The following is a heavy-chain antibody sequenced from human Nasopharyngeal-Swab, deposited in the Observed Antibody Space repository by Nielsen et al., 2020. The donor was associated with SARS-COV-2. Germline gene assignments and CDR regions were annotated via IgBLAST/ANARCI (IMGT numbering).Heavy chain of an antibody. CDR3: AKGISFVGRAEYFHH. D-gene: IGHD3-16*01. Sequence: GESLKISCAASGFTFNIFGIYWVRQAPGKGLEWVALISYDGSNKYYADSVKGRFTVSRDNSKNTLFLQMNSLRAEDTAVYYCAKGISFVGRAEYFHHWGQGTKVTVSS. V-gene: IGHV3-30*18. J-gene: IGHJ1*01. CDR1: GFTFNIFG. CDR2: ISYDGSNK.